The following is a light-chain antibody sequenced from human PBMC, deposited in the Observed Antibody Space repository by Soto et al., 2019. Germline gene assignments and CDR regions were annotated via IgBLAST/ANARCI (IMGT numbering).Light chain of an antibody. Sequence: QSALTQPASVSGSPGQSITISCTGTSSDVGGYNYVSWYQHHPGKAPKLTIYDVSNRPSGVSNRFSGSKSGNTASLTISGLQAEDEADYYCSSYTSSSTVVFGGGTKLTVL. J-gene: IGLJ2*01. CDR3: SSYTSSSTVV. V-gene: IGLV2-14*03. CDR1: SSDVGGYNY. CDR2: DVS.